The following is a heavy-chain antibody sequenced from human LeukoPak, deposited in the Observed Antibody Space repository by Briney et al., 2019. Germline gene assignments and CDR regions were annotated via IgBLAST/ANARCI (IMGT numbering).Heavy chain of an antibody. Sequence: XLRLSCAASGFTFDDYAMHWVRQAPGKGXEWVSGISWNSGSIGYADSVKGRFTISRDNAKNSLYLQMNSLRAEDTALYYCAKGITYYYDSVIPYYFDYWGQGTLVTVSS. V-gene: IGHV3-9*01. D-gene: IGHD3-22*01. CDR3: AKGITYYYDSVIPYYFDY. J-gene: IGHJ4*02. CDR1: GFTFDDYA. CDR2: ISWNSGSI.